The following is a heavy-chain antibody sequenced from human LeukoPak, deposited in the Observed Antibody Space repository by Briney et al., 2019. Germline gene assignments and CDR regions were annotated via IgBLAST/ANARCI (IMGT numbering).Heavy chain of an antibody. CDR2: ISGSGGST. V-gene: IGHV3-23*01. J-gene: IGHJ4*02. CDR1: GFTFSSYA. Sequence: GGSLRLSCAASGFTFSSYAMSWDRQAPGKGLEWVSAISGSGGSTYYADSVKGRFTISRDNSKNTLYLQMNSLRAEDTAVYYCAKYSSSPRLLDYWGQGTLVTVSS. D-gene: IGHD6-6*01. CDR3: AKYSSSPRLLDY.